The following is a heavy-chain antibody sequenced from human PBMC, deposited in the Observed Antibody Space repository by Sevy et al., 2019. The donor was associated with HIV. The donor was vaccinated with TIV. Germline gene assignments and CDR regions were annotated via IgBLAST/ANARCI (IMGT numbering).Heavy chain of an antibody. D-gene: IGHD6-13*01. CDR3: TRWKAAQSIFDY. CDR2: LKWDVYGGTV. J-gene: IGHJ4*02. Sequence: GGSLRLSCTASGFTFGDYCMSWVRQAPGKGLEWVAFLKWDVYGGTVDPAASVRGRLVTSRDDSKTIAYLQMNDLKTEDTGVYYCTRWKAAQSIFDYWGQGALVTVSS. CDR1: GFTFGDYC. V-gene: IGHV3-49*04.